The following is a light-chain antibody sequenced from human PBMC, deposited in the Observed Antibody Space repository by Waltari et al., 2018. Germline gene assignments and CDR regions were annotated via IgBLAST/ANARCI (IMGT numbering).Light chain of an antibody. CDR3: QQYGRSPLT. Sequence: EIVLTQSPGTLSLSPGDRATLSCRASQSVSSNFLAWYQQKPGQAPRLLIYGASGRGTGIPDKFSGSGSGTDFTLTINRLEPEDFAVYYCQQYGRSPLTFGGGTKVEIK. CDR2: GAS. J-gene: IGKJ4*01. V-gene: IGKV3-20*01. CDR1: QSVSSNF.